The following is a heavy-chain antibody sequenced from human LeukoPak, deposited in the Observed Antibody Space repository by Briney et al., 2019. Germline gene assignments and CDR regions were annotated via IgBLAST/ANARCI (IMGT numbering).Heavy chain of an antibody. D-gene: IGHD4-17*01. V-gene: IGHV4-4*02. CDR2: MYLSGTT. CDR1: GDSINSLDL. Sequence: SETLSLTCTVSGDSINSLDLWSWVRQPPGKGLEWIGEMYLSGTTHSNPSVKSRVTISIDKSKNQFSLKLSSVTAADTAVYYCARQDYAGYFDYWGQGTLVTVSS. J-gene: IGHJ4*02. CDR3: ARQDYAGYFDY.